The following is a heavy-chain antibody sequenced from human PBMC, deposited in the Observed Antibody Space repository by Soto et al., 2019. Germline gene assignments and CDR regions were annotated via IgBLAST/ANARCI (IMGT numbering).Heavy chain of an antibody. D-gene: IGHD3-16*02. V-gene: IGHV1-46*01. Sequence: ASVQRSCWAACGTFTSYYVNWVRRAPGQGLEWMGVVNPHGGSTKYAQKFQGRVTMTRDTARSTVYMELRSLRSDDTAIYYCARASGGIVGIIIEGSYTFDSWAQG. CDR2: VNPHGGST. CDR3: ARASGGIVGIIIEGSYTFDS. CDR1: CGTFTSYY. J-gene: IGHJ5*02.